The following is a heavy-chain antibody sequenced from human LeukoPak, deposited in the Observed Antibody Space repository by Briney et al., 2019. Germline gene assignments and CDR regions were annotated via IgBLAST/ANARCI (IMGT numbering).Heavy chain of an antibody. Sequence: GRSLRLSCAASGFTFDDYAMHWVRQAPGKGLEWVSGISWNSGSIGYADSVKGRFTISRDNAKNSLYLQMNSLRAEDTAVYYCARDYRVGAGLDYWGQGTLVTVSS. CDR2: ISWNSGSI. CDR1: GFTFDDYA. CDR3: ARDYRVGAGLDY. V-gene: IGHV3-9*01. D-gene: IGHD1-26*01. J-gene: IGHJ4*02.